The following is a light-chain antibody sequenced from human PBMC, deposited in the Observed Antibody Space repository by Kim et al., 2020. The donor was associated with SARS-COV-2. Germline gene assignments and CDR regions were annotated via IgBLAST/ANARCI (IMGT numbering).Light chain of an antibody. CDR1: SLRSYY. J-gene: IGLJ2*01. CDR2: GKN. V-gene: IGLV3-19*01. Sequence: SSELTQDPAVSVALGQTVRITCQGYSLRSYYATWYQQKLGQAPIVVIYGKNNRPSGIPDRFSGSSSGDTASLTITGTQAGDEADYYCNSRGSNDNVLFGG. CDR3: NSRGSNDNVL.